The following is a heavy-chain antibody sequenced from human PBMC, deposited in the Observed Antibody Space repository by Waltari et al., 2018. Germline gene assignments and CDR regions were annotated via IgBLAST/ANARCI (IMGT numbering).Heavy chain of an antibody. J-gene: IGHJ6*03. D-gene: IGHD1-7*01. CDR2: VYPDAPDP. CDR1: GNKFFSNW. V-gene: IGHV5-51*01. CDR3: ARPIRKNYTTHYYYLAV. Sequence: EVQRVQSGAGGKKPGEPLKISCKAPGNKFFSNWIGWVRQKPGKGPEWKGYVYPDAPDPRHSPSFLGKLPISADKLLDPAYLEWSSLKASDSATYFCARPIRKNYTTHYYYLAVWGKGPAVTVSS.